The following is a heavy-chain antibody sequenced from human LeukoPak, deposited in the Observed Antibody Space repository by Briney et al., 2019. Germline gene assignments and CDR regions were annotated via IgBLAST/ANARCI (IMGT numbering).Heavy chain of an antibody. CDR1: GFTFSSYA. CDR3: ASISYYYDSSGYRGDAFDI. CDR2: IKQDGSEK. Sequence: PGTSLRLSCAASGFTFSSYAIHWVRQAPGKGLEWVANIKQDGSEKYYVDSVKGRFTISRDNAKNSLYLQMNSLRAEDTAVYYCASISYYYDSSGYRGDAFDIWGQGTMVTVSS. V-gene: IGHV3-7*01. J-gene: IGHJ3*02. D-gene: IGHD3-22*01.